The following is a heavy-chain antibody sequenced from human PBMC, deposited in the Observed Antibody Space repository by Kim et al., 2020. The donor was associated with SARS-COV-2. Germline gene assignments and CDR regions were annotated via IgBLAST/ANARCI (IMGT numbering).Heavy chain of an antibody. CDR1: GYIFDTFG. CDR3: ARMMLATADPYYFDY. V-gene: IGHV1-18*01. Sequence: ASVKVSCKTSGYIFDTFGISWVRQAPGQGPEWMGWIRPSNDNTNYAQKFQGRVTMTTVTSTRTAYMELRSLKSDDTAVYYCARMMLATADPYYFDYWGQGTLVTVSS. D-gene: IGHD6-13*01. J-gene: IGHJ4*02. CDR2: IRPSNDNT.